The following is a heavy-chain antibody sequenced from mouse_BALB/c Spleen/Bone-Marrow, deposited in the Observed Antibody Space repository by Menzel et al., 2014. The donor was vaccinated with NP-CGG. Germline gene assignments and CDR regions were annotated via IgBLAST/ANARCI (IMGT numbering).Heavy chain of an antibody. CDR2: INSDGGST. Sequence: EVKLMESGGGLVQPGESLKLSCESNEYEFPSHDMSWVRKTPEKRLELVAAINSDGGSTFYPDTMERRFIISRDNTKKTLYLQISSLRSEDTALYYCARQGDYGSSWFAYWGQGTLVTVSA. CDR1: EYEFPSHD. CDR3: ARQGDYGSSWFAY. J-gene: IGHJ3*01. D-gene: IGHD1-1*01. V-gene: IGHV5-2*01.